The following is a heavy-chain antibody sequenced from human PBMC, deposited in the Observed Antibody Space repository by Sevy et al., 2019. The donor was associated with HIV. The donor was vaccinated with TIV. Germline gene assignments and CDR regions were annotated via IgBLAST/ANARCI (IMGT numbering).Heavy chain of an antibody. CDR1: GGSISNSDSY. D-gene: IGHD5-18*01. V-gene: IGHV4-30-4*02. Sequence: SETLSLTCTVSGGSISNSDSYWSWIRQPPGKGLEWIGYIHYTGGTYYNPFLKSRVAMSVDTSEKQFSLKLSSMTEADTAVYYCASKRGHNHGPFDYWGQGTLVTVSS. CDR2: IHYTGGT. J-gene: IGHJ4*02. CDR3: ASKRGHNHGPFDY.